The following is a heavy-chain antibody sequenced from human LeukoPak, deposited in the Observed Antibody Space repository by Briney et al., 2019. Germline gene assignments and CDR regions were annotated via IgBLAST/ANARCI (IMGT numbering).Heavy chain of an antibody. Sequence: PSETLSLTCTVSGGSISSGSYYWSWIRQPAGKGLEWIGRVYTSGNTNYNPSLKSRVTISVDTSKNQFSLKLSSVTAADTAVYYCARDTPYCSGGSCYSFDAFDIWGQGTMVTVSS. D-gene: IGHD2-15*01. CDR3: ARDTPYCSGGSCYSFDAFDI. CDR1: GGSISSGSYY. V-gene: IGHV4-61*02. CDR2: VYTSGNT. J-gene: IGHJ3*02.